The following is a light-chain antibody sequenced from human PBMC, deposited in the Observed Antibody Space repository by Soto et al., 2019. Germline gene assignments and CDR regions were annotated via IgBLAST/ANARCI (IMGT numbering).Light chain of an antibody. J-gene: IGKJ1*01. V-gene: IGKV3-15*01. CDR2: GAS. CDR3: QQYSNWPSWT. CDR1: QSVSSN. Sequence: EILMTQSPATLSVSPGERATVSWRASQSVSSNLAWYQQKPGQAPRLLIYGASTRATGIPARFSGSGSGTEFTLTISSLQSEDFAVYYCQQYSNWPSWTFGQGTKVDIK.